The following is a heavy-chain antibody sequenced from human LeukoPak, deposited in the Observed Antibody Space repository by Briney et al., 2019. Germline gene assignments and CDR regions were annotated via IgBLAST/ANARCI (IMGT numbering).Heavy chain of an antibody. D-gene: IGHD3-16*01. CDR3: ARVSGLGMNEYLLH. J-gene: IGHJ1*01. CDR2: INNDGSGT. Sequence: PGGSLGLSCAASGLIFNKSCMLWVRQGRGKGLERVLRINNDGSGTSYAGSVNGRFTISRDNAKNTLYLQMNSLRADDTAVYFCARVSGLGMNEYLLHWGQGALVTVSS. CDR1: GLIFNKSC. V-gene: IGHV3-74*01.